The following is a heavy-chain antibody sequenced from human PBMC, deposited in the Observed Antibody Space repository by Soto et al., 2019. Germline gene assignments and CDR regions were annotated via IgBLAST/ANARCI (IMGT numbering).Heavy chain of an antibody. CDR1: GESFSHYY. D-gene: IGHD6-6*01. V-gene: IGHV4-34*01. CDR2: INHSGTV. J-gene: IGHJ6*02. Sequence: PSETLSLTCAVYGESFSHYYWTWIRQTPGTGLERIGEINHSGTVHYNPSLKSRVTISVDTSKNQFSLNLGSVTAADRGVYYCARGEDTSSPYPYGMDVWGQGTTVTVSS. CDR3: ARGEDTSSPYPYGMDV.